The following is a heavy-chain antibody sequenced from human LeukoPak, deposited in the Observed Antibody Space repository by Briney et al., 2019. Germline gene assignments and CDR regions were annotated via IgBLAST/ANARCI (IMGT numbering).Heavy chain of an antibody. CDR1: GGSISSYY. CDR3: ARRGRNSSGWQDYL. CDR2: ISHTGST. V-gene: IGHV4-59*07. J-gene: IGHJ4*02. Sequence: SDTLSLTCTVSGGSISSYYWSWIRQPPGKGLEWIANISHTGSTNYNPSLSSRVTISIDTAKNQFSLKLTSVTAADTAVYYCARRGRNSSGWQDYLWGQGTLVTVSS. D-gene: IGHD6-25*01.